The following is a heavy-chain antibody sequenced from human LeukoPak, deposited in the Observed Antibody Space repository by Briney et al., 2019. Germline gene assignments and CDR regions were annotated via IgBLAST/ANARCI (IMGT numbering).Heavy chain of an antibody. J-gene: IGHJ4*02. Sequence: GGSLRLSCAASGFTFNSYSMNWVRQAPGKGLEWISYISSSSGTIYYADSVKGRFTISRDNAKNSLYLQMNSLRADDTAVYYCARDPEDYFDYWGQGTLVTVSS. CDR1: GFTFNSYS. CDR3: ARDPEDYFDY. V-gene: IGHV3-48*01. CDR2: ISSSSGTI.